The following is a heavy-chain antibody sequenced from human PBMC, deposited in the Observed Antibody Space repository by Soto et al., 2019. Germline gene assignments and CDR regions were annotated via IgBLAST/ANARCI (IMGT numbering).Heavy chain of an antibody. D-gene: IGHD1-26*01. CDR1: GYTFTNYA. CDR3: ARVGQWGGMDV. CDR2: INSGNGNI. V-gene: IGHV1-3*05. J-gene: IGHJ6*02. Sequence: QVQFVQSGAEEKKPGASVKVSCKASGYTFTNYAIHWVRQAPAQGLEWLGWINSGNGNIQYSQTFQGRVTITRDTSANTAYMELSSLRSEDTAVYYCARVGQWGGMDVWGQGTTVTVSS.